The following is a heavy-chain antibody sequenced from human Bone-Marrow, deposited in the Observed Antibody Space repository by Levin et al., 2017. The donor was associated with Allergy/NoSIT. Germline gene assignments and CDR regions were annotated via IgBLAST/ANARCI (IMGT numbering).Heavy chain of an antibody. V-gene: IGHV3-23*01. J-gene: IGHJ5*02. CDR3: AKAVLGETVPAAVEVKPGFDP. Sequence: GESLKISCAASGFTFSSYAMSWVRQAPGKGLEWVSAISGSGGSTYYADSVKGRFTISRDNSKNTLYLQMNSLRAEDTAVYYCAKAVLGETVPAAVEVKPGFDPWGKGTLVTVSS. D-gene: IGHD2-2*01. CDR2: ISGSGGST. CDR1: GFTFSSYA.